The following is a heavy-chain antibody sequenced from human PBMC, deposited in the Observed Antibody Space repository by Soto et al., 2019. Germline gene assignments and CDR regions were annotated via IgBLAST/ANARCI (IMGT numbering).Heavy chain of an antibody. CDR2: ISWDGGST. CDR3: AKDMAVVVVAAEYGMDV. J-gene: IGHJ6*02. Sequence: GGSLRLSCAASGFTFDDCTMHWVRQAPGKGLEWVSLISWDGGSTYYADSVKGRFTISRDNSKNSLYLQMNSLRTEGTALYYCAKDMAVVVVAAEYGMDVWGQGTTVTVSS. V-gene: IGHV3-43*01. D-gene: IGHD2-15*01. CDR1: GFTFDDCT.